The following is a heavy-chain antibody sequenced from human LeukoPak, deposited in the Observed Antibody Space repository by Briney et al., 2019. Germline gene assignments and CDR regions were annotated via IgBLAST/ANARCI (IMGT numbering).Heavy chain of an antibody. CDR2: IIPIFGTA. D-gene: IGHD2-15*01. V-gene: IGHV1-69*13. J-gene: IGHJ6*03. CDR3: ARGSGQVAVGLYYYYYMDV. CDR1: GGTFSSYA. Sequence: SVKVSCKASGGTFSSYAISWVRQAPGQGLEWMGGIIPIFGTANYAQKFQGRVTITADESTSTAYMELISLRSEDTAVYYCARGSGQVAVGLYYYYYMDVWGTGTTVTVSS.